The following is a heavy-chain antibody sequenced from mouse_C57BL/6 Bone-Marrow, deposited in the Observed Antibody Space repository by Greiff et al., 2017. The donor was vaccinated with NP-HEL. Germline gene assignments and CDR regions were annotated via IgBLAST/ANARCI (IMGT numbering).Heavy chain of an antibody. D-gene: IGHD1-1*01. CDR2: INPGSGGT. CDR3: ARINYYGGDY. V-gene: IGHV1-54*01. Sequence: VKLMESGAELVRPGTSVKVSCKASGYAFTNYLIEWVKQRPGQGLEWIGVINPGSGGTNYNEKFKGKATLTADKSSSTAYMQLSSLTSEDSAVYFCARINYYGGDYWGQGTTLTVSS. J-gene: IGHJ2*01. CDR1: GYAFTNYL.